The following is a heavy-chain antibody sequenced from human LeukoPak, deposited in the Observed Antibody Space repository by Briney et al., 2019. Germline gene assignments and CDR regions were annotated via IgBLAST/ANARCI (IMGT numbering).Heavy chain of an antibody. CDR2: ISSGGVGT. Sequence: GGSLRLSCAASGLTFSSYAMSWVRQAPGKGLEWVSCISSGGVGTYYADSVKGRFTVSRDNSKNTLYLKMNSLRAEDTAVYYCAKDRRTTLYGEFDYWGQGALVTVSS. CDR3: AKDRRTTLYGEFDY. CDR1: GLTFSSYA. V-gene: IGHV3-23*01. J-gene: IGHJ4*02. D-gene: IGHD3-3*01.